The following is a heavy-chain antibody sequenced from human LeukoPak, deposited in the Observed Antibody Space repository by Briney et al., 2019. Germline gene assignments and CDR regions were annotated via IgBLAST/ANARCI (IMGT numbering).Heavy chain of an antibody. CDR3: ARQEGSYFDY. CDR2: IYYSGST. CDR1: GVSISSYY. J-gene: IGHJ4*02. V-gene: IGHV4-59*01. Sequence: SETLSLTCTVSGVSISSYYWSWIRQPPGKGLEWIGYIYYSGSTNYNPSLKSRVTISVDTSKNQFSLKLSSVTAADTAVYYCARQEGSYFDYWGQGTLVTVSS.